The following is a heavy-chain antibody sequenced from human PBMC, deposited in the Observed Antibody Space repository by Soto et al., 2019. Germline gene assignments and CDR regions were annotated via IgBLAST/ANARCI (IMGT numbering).Heavy chain of an antibody. CDR3: ARGDKQQPVIGYYYYGMDV. D-gene: IGHD6-13*01. Sequence: SETLSLTCAVYGGSFSGYYWSWIRQPPGKGLEWIGEINHSGSTNYNPSLKSRVTISVDTSKNQFSLKLSPVTAADTAVYYCARGDKQQPVIGYYYYGMDVWGQGTTVTVSS. V-gene: IGHV4-34*01. CDR2: INHSGST. CDR1: GGSFSGYY. J-gene: IGHJ6*02.